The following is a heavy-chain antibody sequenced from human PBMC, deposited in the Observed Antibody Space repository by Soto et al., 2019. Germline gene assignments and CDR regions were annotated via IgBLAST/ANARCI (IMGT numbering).Heavy chain of an antibody. V-gene: IGHV1-18*01. J-gene: IGHJ4*02. CDR1: GYTFTSYG. Sequence: QVQLVQSGAEVKKPGASVKVSCRASGYTFTSYGISWVRQAPGQGLEWMGWISAYNEKTTYAQKFQGRLTMTTATSSNTAYMALRSLRYAYSAVYYCARFTGISKWTFDSWGQGPLVTVSS. CDR2: ISAYNEKT. CDR3: ARFTGISKWTFDS. D-gene: IGHD1-26*01.